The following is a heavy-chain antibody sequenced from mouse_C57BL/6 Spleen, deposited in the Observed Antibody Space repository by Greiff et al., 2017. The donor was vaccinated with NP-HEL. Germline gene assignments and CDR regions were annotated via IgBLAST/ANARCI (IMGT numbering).Heavy chain of an antibody. CDR1: GYTFTSYW. D-gene: IGHD1-1*01. V-gene: IGHV1-53*01. J-gene: IGHJ3*01. CDR3: ARSPLYGSSYGFAY. Sequence: QVQLQQPGTELVKPGASVKLSCKASGYTFTSYWMHWVKQRPGQGLEWIGNINPSNGGTNYNEKFKSKATLTVDKSSSTAYMQLSSLTSEDAAVDNCARSPLYGSSYGFAYWGQGTLVTVSA. CDR2: INPSNGGT.